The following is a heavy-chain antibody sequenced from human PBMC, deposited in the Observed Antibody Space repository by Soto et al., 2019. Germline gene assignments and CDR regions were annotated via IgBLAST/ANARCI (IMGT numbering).Heavy chain of an antibody. J-gene: IGHJ4*02. CDR3: ARAPGATPSIYFDY. D-gene: IGHD1-26*01. CDR2: IYYSGST. CDR1: GGSISSGGYY. Sequence: SETLSLTCTVSGGSISSGGYYWSWIRQHPGKGLEWIGYIYYSGSTYYNPSLKSRVTISVDTSKNQFSLKLSSVTAADTAVYYCARAPGATPSIYFDYWGQGTLVTVSS. V-gene: IGHV4-31*03.